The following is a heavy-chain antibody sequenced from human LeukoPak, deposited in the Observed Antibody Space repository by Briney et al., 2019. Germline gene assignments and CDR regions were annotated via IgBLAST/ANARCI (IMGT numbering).Heavy chain of an antibody. J-gene: IGHJ4*02. CDR2: ISSNGGST. CDR3: VKDSSSGSYFDY. D-gene: IGHD3-10*01. Sequence: GGSLRLSCSASGFTFSRHAMHWVRQAPGQGLEYVSAISSNGGSTYYADSVKGRFTISRDNSRNTLHLQMSSLRVEDTAVYYCVKDSSSGSYFDYWGQGTLVTVSS. V-gene: IGHV3-64D*06. CDR1: GFTFSRHA.